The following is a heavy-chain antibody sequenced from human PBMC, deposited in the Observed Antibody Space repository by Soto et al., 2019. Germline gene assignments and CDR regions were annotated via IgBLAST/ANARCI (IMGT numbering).Heavy chain of an antibody. Sequence: QLQLQESGSGLVDPSQTLSLTCTVSGASITSGSYSWSWIRQAPGKGLEWIGNIHVTGYTAFSPSLKRRVTMSVDTSKNQFSLNVDSATAADTAVYFCARGGALRPNGHVPIAFWGQGTLVTVSS. CDR1: GASITSGSYS. CDR2: IHVTGYT. D-gene: IGHD1-26*01. J-gene: IGHJ4*02. V-gene: IGHV4-30-2*01. CDR3: ARGGALRPNGHVPIAF.